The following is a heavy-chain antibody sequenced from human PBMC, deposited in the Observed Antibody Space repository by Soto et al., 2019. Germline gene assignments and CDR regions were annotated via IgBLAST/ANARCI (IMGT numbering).Heavy chain of an antibody. CDR3: ARGHYYYGMDV. J-gene: IGHJ6*02. V-gene: IGHV4-30-4*01. Sequence: SETLSLTCTVSGGSISSGDYYWSWIRQPPGKGLEWIGYIYYSRSTYYNPSLKSRVTISVDTSKNQFSLKLSSVTAADTAVYYCARGHYYYGMDVWGQGTTVTVSS. CDR1: GGSISSGDYY. CDR2: IYYSRST.